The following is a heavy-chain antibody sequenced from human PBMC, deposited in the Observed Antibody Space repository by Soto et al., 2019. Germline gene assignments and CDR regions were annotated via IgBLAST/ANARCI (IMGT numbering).Heavy chain of an antibody. V-gene: IGHV1-24*01. CDR2: FDPEDGET. J-gene: IGHJ4*02. CDR3: ATRRDSSGYYFFDY. Sequence: ASVKVSCKVSGYTLTELSMHWVRQAPGKGLEWMGGFDPEDGETIYAQKFQGRVTMTEDTSTDTAYMELSSLRSEDMAVYYCATRRDSSGYYFFDYWGQGTLVTVSS. D-gene: IGHD3-22*01. CDR1: GYTLTELS.